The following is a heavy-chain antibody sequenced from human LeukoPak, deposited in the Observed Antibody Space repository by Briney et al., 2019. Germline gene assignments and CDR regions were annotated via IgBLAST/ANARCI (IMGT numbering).Heavy chain of an antibody. V-gene: IGHV1-2*02. Sequence: ASVKVPCKASGYTFTGYYMHWVRQAPGQGLEWMGWIIPNSGATNYAQNFQGRVTMARDTSISTAYMELNRLTSDDTAVYYCARDHGAPAAPDYWGLGTLVTVSS. J-gene: IGHJ4*02. CDR1: GYTFTGYY. D-gene: IGHD4-17*01. CDR3: ARDHGAPAAPDY. CDR2: IIPNSGAT.